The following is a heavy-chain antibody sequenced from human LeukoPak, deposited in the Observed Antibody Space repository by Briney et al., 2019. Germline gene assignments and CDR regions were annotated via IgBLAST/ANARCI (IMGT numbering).Heavy chain of an antibody. CDR3: ARDRSEGSGSYIDY. Sequence: GGSLRLSCVASGFSFGSHAMHWVRQAPGKGLEWLVVTSYDGTRQYYADFVRGRFTISRENSKNTLYLHMNSLRIDDTAVYYCARDRSEGSGSYIDYWGQGALVTVSS. CDR2: TSYDGTRQ. D-gene: IGHD3-10*01. CDR1: GFSFGSHA. J-gene: IGHJ4*02. V-gene: IGHV3-30*04.